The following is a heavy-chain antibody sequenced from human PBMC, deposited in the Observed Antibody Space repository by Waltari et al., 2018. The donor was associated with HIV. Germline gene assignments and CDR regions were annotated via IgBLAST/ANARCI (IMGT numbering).Heavy chain of an antibody. CDR3: AREVSGSPYFFNY. V-gene: IGHV3-7*03. CDR1: GFPFASFS. D-gene: IGHD2-21*01. CDR2: ISKDSNKK. J-gene: IGHJ4*02. Sequence: EVQLVESGGGLVQPGGSRRLYCVTSGFPFASFSMSWVGQAPGKRLEWVANISKDSNKKNYVDSVRGRFIISRDNAGDSLFLDMTDLRGEDTGLYYCAREVSGSPYFFNYWGQGAMLIVSS.